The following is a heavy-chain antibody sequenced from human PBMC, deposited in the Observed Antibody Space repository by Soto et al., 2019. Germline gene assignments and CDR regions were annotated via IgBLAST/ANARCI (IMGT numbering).Heavy chain of an antibody. CDR1: GYTFSNFW. V-gene: IGHV5-10-1*01. D-gene: IGHD3-9*01. J-gene: IGHJ5*02. Sequence: EVQLVQSGAEMKKPGESLRISCKASGYTFSNFWIVWVRQMPGKGLEWMGRINPGDSYTNYSPSFQGHISISADNSINTAYLQWSSLKASDTAIYYCARRIYYHILTGYPHDYFDPWGQGTLVTVSS. CDR3: ARRIYYHILTGYPHDYFDP. CDR2: INPGDSYT.